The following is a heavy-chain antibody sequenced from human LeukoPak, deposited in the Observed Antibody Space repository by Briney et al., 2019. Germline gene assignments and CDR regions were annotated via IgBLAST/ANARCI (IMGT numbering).Heavy chain of an antibody. J-gene: IGHJ4*02. CDR2: INPSGGST. CDR3: ARRYDFWSGYPTAFDY. V-gene: IGHV1-46*01. D-gene: IGHD3-3*01. Sequence: ASVKVSCKASGYTFTSYYMHWVRQAPGQGLDWLGIINPSGGSTNYAQKFQGRVTMTSDTSTSAVYMELSSLRSEDTAVYYCARRYDFWSGYPTAFDYWGQGTLVTVSS. CDR1: GYTFTSYY.